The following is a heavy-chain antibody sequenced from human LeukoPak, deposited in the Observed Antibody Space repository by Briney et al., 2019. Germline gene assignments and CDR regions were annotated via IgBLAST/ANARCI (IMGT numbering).Heavy chain of an antibody. D-gene: IGHD2-2*01. CDR3: ARTRAPSNGRVLYYMDV. V-gene: IGHV3-21*01. CDR2: IGGSSTTI. J-gene: IGHJ6*03. CDR1: GFTFNGYY. Sequence: GGSLRLSCAASGFTFNGYYMSWVRQAPGKGLEWVSSIGGSSTTIFYADSVKGRSTVSRDNAKKSVFLQMNSLRAEDTAVYYCARTRAPSNGRVLYYMDVWGKGTTVTVSS.